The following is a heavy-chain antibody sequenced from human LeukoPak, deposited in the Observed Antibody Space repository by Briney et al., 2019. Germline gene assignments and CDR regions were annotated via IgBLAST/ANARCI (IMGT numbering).Heavy chain of an antibody. D-gene: IGHD5-24*01. CDR2: LHFSGTP. J-gene: IGHJ4*02. V-gene: IGHV4-39*01. Sequence: SETLSLTCTVSDDSIGTNNYYWSWMRQPPGQGLEWVGTLHFSGTPYDSPSLNRRASTFVDASKNPFSLMLKSATATDTAVYYCTRGGDVYKLGNFWGQGTLVTVSS. CDR3: TRGGDVYKLGNF. CDR1: DDSIGTNNYY.